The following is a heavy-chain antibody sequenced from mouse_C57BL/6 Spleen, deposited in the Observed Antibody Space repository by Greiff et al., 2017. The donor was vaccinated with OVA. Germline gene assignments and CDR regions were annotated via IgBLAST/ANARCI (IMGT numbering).Heavy chain of an antibody. J-gene: IGHJ3*01. V-gene: IGHV1-81*01. CDR2: IYPRRGNT. CDR3: ATNYYSNFAY. D-gene: IGHD2-5*01. Sequence: QVQLQQSGAELARPGASVKLSCKASGYTFTNYGISWVKQRTGQGLEWIGEIYPRRGNTYYNEKFKGKATLTADKSSSTAYMELRRLTSDDVAVYCCATNYYSNFAYWGQGTLVTVSS. CDR1: GYTFTNYG.